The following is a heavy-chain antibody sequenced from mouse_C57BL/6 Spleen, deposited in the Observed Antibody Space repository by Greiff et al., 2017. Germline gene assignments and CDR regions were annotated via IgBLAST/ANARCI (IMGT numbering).Heavy chain of an antibody. J-gene: IGHJ4*01. Sequence: QVQLQQSGAELVRPGTSVKLSCKASGYTFTSYWMHWVKQRPGQGLEWIGVIDPSDSYTNYNQKFKGKATLTVDTSSSTAYMQLSSLTSEDSAVYYCARYYGSSDYYAMDYWGQGTSVTVSS. CDR2: IDPSDSYT. D-gene: IGHD1-1*01. V-gene: IGHV1-59*01. CDR1: GYTFTSYW. CDR3: ARYYGSSDYYAMDY.